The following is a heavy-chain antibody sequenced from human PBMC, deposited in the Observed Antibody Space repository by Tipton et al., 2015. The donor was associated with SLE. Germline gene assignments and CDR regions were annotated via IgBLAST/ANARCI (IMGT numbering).Heavy chain of an antibody. CDR3: ARSRILDY. V-gene: IGHV4-34*01. CDR1: GGSFSGYY. CDR2: INHSGRT. J-gene: IGHJ4*02. Sequence: GLVKPSETLSLTCAVYGGSFSGYYWSWIRQPPGKGLEWIGEINHSGRTNYNPSLKSRVTISVDTSKNQFSLKLSSVTAADTAVYYCARSRILDYWGQGTLVTVSS.